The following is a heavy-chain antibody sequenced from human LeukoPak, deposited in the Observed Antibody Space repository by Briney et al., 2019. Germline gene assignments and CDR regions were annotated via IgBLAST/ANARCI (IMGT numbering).Heavy chain of an antibody. CDR1: GFTFDDYA. CDR3: AKDSREDSSGYTH. D-gene: IGHD3-22*01. Sequence: GGSLRLSCAASGFTFDDYAMHWVRQAPGKGLEWVSGISWNSGSIGYADSVKGRFTISRDNAKNSLYLQMNSLRAEDTALYYCAKDSREDSSGYTHWGQGTLVTVSS. V-gene: IGHV3-9*01. CDR2: ISWNSGSI. J-gene: IGHJ4*02.